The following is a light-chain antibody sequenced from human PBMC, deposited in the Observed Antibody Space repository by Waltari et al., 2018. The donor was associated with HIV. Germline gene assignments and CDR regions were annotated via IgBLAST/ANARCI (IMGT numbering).Light chain of an antibody. V-gene: IGLV2-14*03. CDR1: SSDVGGYNY. CDR2: DVS. CDR3: SSYTGSSTGV. Sequence: QSALTQPAFVSGSPGQSITISCTATSSDVGGYNYVSWYQQHPGKAPKLMIYDVSIRPAGVANRFSGSKADNTASLTISGRQAEDEADYYCSSYTGSSTGVFGTGTKVTVL. J-gene: IGLJ1*01.